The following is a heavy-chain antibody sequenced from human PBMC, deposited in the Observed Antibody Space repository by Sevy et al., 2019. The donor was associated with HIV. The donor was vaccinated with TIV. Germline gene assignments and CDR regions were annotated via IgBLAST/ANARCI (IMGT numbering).Heavy chain of an antibody. CDR3: ARQGYSSGWRHNWFDP. CDR1: GGSISSSTYY. Sequence: SETLSLTCTVSGGSISSSTYYWGWIRQPPGKGLEWIGSLYYSGSTYYNPSLKSRVTISVDTSKNQFSLKLSSVTAADTAVYYCARQGYSSGWRHNWFDPWGQGSLVTVSS. D-gene: IGHD6-19*01. J-gene: IGHJ5*02. CDR2: LYYSGST. V-gene: IGHV4-39*01.